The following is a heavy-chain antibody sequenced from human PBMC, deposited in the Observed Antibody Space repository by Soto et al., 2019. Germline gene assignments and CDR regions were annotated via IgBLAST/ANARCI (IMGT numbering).Heavy chain of an antibody. Sequence: LRLSCAASGFTFSSYSMHWVRQAPGKGLEWVAVISYDGSNKYYADSVKGRFTISRDNSKNTLYLQMNSLRAEDTAVYYCARDYEDSEYFQHWGQGTLVTVSS. J-gene: IGHJ1*01. CDR2: ISYDGSNK. V-gene: IGHV3-30-3*01. CDR3: ARDYEDSEYFQH. CDR1: GFTFSSYS. D-gene: IGHD3-16*01.